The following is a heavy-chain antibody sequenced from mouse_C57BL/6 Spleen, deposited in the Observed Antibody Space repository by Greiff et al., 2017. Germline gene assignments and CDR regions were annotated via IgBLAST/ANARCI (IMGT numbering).Heavy chain of an antibody. D-gene: IGHD1-1*01. V-gene: IGHV1-85*01. CDR1: GYTFTSYD. Sequence: QVQLQQSGPELVKPGASVKLSCKASGYTFTSYDINWVQQRPGQGLEWVGWIYARAGSTKYNEKFKGKATLAVDTSSSTAYMELHRLTSEDSAVYCCARSEYYVSSYDAMYYWGQGTSVTVSS. CDR3: ARSEYYVSSYDAMYY. CDR2: IYARAGST. J-gene: IGHJ4*01.